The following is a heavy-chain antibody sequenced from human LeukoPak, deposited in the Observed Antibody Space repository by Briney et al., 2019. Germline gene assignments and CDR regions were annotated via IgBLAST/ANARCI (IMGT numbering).Heavy chain of an antibody. D-gene: IGHD1-1*01. CDR3: AGGYRYFHH. CDR2: ISSDGTST. Sequence: PGGSLRLSCAASGFTFSSYWMHWVRQPPGKGLVWVSRISSDGTSTSYADSVKGRFTISRDNAKNTLYLQMNSLRAEDTAVYYCAGGYRYFHHWGQGTLVTVSS. V-gene: IGHV3-74*01. J-gene: IGHJ1*01. CDR1: GFTFSSYW.